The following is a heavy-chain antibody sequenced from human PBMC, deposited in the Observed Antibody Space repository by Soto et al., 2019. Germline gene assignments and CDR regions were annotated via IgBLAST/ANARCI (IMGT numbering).Heavy chain of an antibody. V-gene: IGHV4-34*01. CDR2: INHSGST. Sequence: SETLSLTCAVYGGSFSGYYWSWIRQPPGKGLEWIGEINHSGSTNYNPSLKSRVTISVDTSKNQFSLKLSSVTAADTAVYYCARGQWEDYVYWGHGTLVTVPS. CDR1: GGSFSGYY. J-gene: IGHJ4*01. D-gene: IGHD1-26*01. CDR3: ARGQWEDYVY.